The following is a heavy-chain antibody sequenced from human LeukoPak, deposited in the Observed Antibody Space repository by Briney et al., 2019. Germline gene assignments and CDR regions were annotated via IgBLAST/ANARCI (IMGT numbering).Heavy chain of an antibody. V-gene: IGHV4-61*01. CDR3: ARDRDYDLAFDI. Sequence: SETLSLTCTVSGGSISSGSYYWSWIRQPPGKGLEWIGYIYYSGSTNYNPSLKSRVTISVDTSKNQFSLKLSSVTAADTAVYYCARDRDYDLAFDIWGQGTMVTVSS. CDR2: IYYSGST. D-gene: IGHD3-22*01. J-gene: IGHJ3*02. CDR1: GGSISSGSYY.